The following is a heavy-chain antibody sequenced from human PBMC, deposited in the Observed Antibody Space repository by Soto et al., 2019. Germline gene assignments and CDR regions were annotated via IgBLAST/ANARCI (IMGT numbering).Heavy chain of an antibody. V-gene: IGHV1-18*01. CDR3: VMVDNYVTPTPQDV. J-gene: IGHJ6*02. D-gene: IGHD3-16*01. Sequence: QVQLVQSGDEVKKPGASVKVSCKASGYIFVNYGIAWVRQAPRQGLEWMGWISPYTGNTHSASKVQGRLTMTTDTSTSTAYMDLGILTSEDTAVYYCVMVDNYVTPTPQDVWGQGTTVTVSS. CDR1: GYIFVNYG. CDR2: ISPYTGNT.